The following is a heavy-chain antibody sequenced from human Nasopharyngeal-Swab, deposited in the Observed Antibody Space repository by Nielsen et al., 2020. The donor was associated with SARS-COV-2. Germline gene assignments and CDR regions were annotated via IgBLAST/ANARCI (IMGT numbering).Heavy chain of an antibody. CDR1: TFSFSSFE. Sequence: GGSLRLSCAASTFSFSSFEVNWVRQAPGKGLEWISYISGSGSFKYYADSVKGRFTISRDNARESLYLQMNSLRGEDTGVYYCAGRGISISGDYYYYMDVWGKGTPVTVSS. CDR2: ISGSGSFK. J-gene: IGHJ6*03. CDR3: AGRGISISGDYYYYMDV. D-gene: IGHD2-2*01. V-gene: IGHV3-48*03.